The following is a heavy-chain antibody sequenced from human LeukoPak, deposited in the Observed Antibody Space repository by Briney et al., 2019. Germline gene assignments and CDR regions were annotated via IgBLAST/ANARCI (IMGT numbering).Heavy chain of an antibody. Sequence: ASVKVSCKASGYTFTGYYMHWVRQAPGQGLEWMGWINPNSGGTNYAQKFQGRVTMTRDTSISTAYMELSRLRSDATAVYYCAREVAIVVVPAATFQDYWCQGTLVTVSS. V-gene: IGHV1-2*02. J-gene: IGHJ4*02. CDR2: INPNSGGT. D-gene: IGHD2-2*01. CDR3: AREVAIVVVPAATFQDY. CDR1: GYTFTGYY.